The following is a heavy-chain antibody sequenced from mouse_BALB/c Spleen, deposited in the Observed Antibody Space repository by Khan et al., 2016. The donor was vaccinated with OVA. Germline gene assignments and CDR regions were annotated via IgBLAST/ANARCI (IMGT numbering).Heavy chain of an antibody. CDR3: ARRTTGYAIDY. V-gene: IGHV1-4*01. Sequence: QIQLVQSGAELARPGASVKMSCKASGYTFPSNTMHWVKQRPGQGLEWIGYINPRSDYTIYNQKFKDKATLTADISSTTAYMQLSSLTSDDSAVYYCARRTTGYAIDYWGQGTSVTVSS. CDR2: INPRSDYT. J-gene: IGHJ4*01. D-gene: IGHD2-14*01. CDR1: GYTFPSNT.